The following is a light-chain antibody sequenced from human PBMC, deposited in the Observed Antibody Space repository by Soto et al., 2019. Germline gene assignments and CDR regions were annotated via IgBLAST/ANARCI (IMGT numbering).Light chain of an antibody. V-gene: IGKV3-15*01. CDR2: GAS. CDR3: QQYNIWPRT. J-gene: IGKJ1*01. Sequence: EIVMTQSPATLSVSPGERATLSCRASQSISSYLAWYQQKPGQAPRLLIYGASSRATGIPARFSGSGSGTEFTLTITSLQSEDFAVYYCQQYNIWPRTFGQGTKVEIK. CDR1: QSISSY.